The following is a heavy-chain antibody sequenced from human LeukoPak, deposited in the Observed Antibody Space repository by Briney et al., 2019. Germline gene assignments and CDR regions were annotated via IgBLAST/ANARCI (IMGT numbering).Heavy chain of an antibody. CDR1: GFTFSSYA. J-gene: IGHJ4*02. CDR3: AKDGVATGLTHFDY. V-gene: IGHV3-23*01. Sequence: GGSLRLSCVASGFTFSSYAMSWVRQAPGKGLEWVSVISGSSTTDYADSVKGRFTISRDDSKNTLYLQMNSLRAEDTAVYYCAKDGVATGLTHFDYWGQGTLVTVSS. D-gene: IGHD5-12*01. CDR2: ISGSSTT.